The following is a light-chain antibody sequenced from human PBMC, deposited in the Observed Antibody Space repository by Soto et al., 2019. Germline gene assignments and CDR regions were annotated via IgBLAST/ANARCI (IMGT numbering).Light chain of an antibody. CDR3: SSYTTSNTLV. CDR2: EVS. J-gene: IGLJ2*01. Sequence: QSALTQPASVSGSPGQSITISCTGTSSDVGAYTYVSWYQQHPGKAPKLMIFEVSDRPSGVSNRFSGSKSGNTASLTISGLQAEDDADYYCSSYTTSNTLVFGGGTKVTVL. V-gene: IGLV2-14*01. CDR1: SSDVGAYTY.